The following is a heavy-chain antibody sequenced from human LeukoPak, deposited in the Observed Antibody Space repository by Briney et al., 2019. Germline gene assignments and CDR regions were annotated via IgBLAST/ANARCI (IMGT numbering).Heavy chain of an antibody. CDR1: GYTFTSYD. D-gene: IGHD2-2*01. V-gene: IGHV1-8*01. Sequence: ASVKVSCKASGYTFTSYDINWVRQATGQGLEWMGWMNSNSGNTGYAQKFQGRVTMTRNTSISTAYMELSSLRSEDTAVYYCARSVPAAEAFDIWGQGTMVTVSS. CDR2: MNSNSGNT. CDR3: ARSVPAAEAFDI. J-gene: IGHJ3*02.